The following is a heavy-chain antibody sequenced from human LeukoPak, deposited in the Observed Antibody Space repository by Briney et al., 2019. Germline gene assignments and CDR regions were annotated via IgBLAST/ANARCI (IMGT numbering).Heavy chain of an antibody. D-gene: IGHD3-10*01. CDR2: FNTEGSIT. J-gene: IGHJ4*02. V-gene: IGHV3-74*01. Sequence: GGSLRLSCAASGFTFSNYWMHWVRQAPGKGLAWLSRFNTEGSITNYADSVKGRFTVSRDNAKNTLYLQMNSLRAEDTAVYYCARSMVRGVILDSWGQGTLVTVSS. CDR3: ARSMVRGVILDS. CDR1: GFTFSNYW.